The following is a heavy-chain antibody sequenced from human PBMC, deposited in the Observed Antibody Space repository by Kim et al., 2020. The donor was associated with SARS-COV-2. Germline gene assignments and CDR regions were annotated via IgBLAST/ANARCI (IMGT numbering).Heavy chain of an antibody. Sequence: NEYYADSVKGRCTISRDNSKNTLYLQMNSLRAEDTAVYYCARDSSGWYLDYWGQGTLVTVSS. CDR2: NE. V-gene: IGHV3-30*01. J-gene: IGHJ4*02. D-gene: IGHD6-19*01. CDR3: ARDSSGWYLDY.